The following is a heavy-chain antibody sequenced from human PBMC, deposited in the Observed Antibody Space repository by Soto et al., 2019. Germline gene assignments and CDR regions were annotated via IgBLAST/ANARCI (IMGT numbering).Heavy chain of an antibody. V-gene: IGHV1-18*01. D-gene: IGHD2-8*01. CDR2: IIPYIGTA. Sequence: APVKVSCKASGDTFSSYAISWVRQAPGQGLEWMGWIIPYIGTANYAQNLQGRVTLTTDTSTSTAFMELRSLRSDDTAVYYCARGDCSNGVCYVNYYYGMDVWGQGTTVTVSS. CDR1: GDTFSSYA. CDR3: ARGDCSNGVCYVNYYYGMDV. J-gene: IGHJ6*02.